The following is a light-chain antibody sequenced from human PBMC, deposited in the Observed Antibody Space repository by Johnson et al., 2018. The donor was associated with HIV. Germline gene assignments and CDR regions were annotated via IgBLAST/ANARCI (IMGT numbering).Light chain of an antibody. Sequence: QSVWTQPPSVSAAPGQKVTISCSGSSSNIGNNYVSWYQQLPGTAPKLLIYDSYKRSSGIPDRISGSKSGTSATLGITGLHTGDEADYDCGTWDTRLSAGHVFGTGTKVTVL. CDR3: GTWDTRLSAGHV. CDR2: DSY. J-gene: IGLJ1*01. CDR1: SSNIGNNY. V-gene: IGLV1-51*01.